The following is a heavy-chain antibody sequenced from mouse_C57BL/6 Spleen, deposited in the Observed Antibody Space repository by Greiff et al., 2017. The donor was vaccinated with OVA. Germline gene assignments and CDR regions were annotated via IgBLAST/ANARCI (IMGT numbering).Heavy chain of an antibody. J-gene: IGHJ4*01. D-gene: IGHD2-12*01. V-gene: IGHV7-3*01. CDR3: ARLRRNYYAMDY. CDR2: IRNKANGYTT. CDR1: GFTFTDYY. Sequence: EVKLMESGGGLVQPGGSLCLSCAASGFTFTDYYMSWVRQPPGKALEWLGFIRNKANGYTTEYSASVKGRFTISRDNSQSILYLQMNALRAEDSATYYCARLRRNYYAMDYWGQGTSVTVSS.